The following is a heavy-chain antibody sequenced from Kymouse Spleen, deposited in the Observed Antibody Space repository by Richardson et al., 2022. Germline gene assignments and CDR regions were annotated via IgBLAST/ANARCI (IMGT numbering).Heavy chain of an antibody. CDR2: ISYDGSNK. CDR3: AKARHYDFWSGDFDY. J-gene: IGHJ4*02. D-gene: IGHD3-3*01. V-gene: IGHV3-30*18. Sequence: QVQLVESGGGVVQPGRSLRLSCAASGFTFSSYGMHWVRQAPGKGLEWVAVISYDGSNKYYADSVKGRFTISRDNSKNTLYLQMNSLRAEDTAVYYCAKARHYDFWSGDFDYWGQGTLVTVSS. CDR1: GFTFSSYG.